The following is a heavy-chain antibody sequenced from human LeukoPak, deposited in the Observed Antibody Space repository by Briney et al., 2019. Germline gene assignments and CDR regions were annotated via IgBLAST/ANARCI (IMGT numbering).Heavy chain of an antibody. V-gene: IGHV4-39*07. CDR3: ARSHGDSDYYYYYYMDV. CDR2: IYYSGST. J-gene: IGHJ6*03. CDR1: GGSISSSSYY. D-gene: IGHD4-17*01. Sequence: PSQTLSLTCTVSGGSISSSSYYWGWIRQPPGKGLEWIGSIYYSGSTYYNPSLKSRVTISVDTSKNQFSLKLSSVTAADTAVYYCARSHGDSDYYYYYYMDVWGKGTTVTVSS.